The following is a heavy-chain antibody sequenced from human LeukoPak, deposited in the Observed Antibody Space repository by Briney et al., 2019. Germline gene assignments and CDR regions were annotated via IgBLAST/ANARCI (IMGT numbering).Heavy chain of an antibody. CDR3: ARSLGTTTYYFDY. J-gene: IGHJ4*02. V-gene: IGHV3-23*01. D-gene: IGHD1-26*01. CDR1: GFTFSSYD. CDR2: ISGSGGST. Sequence: GGSLRLSYAASGFTFSSYDMSWVRQAPGKGLEWVSAISGSGGSTYYADSVKGRFTISRDNSKNTLYLPMNSLRAEDTAVYYCARSLGTTTYYFDYWGQGTLVTVSS.